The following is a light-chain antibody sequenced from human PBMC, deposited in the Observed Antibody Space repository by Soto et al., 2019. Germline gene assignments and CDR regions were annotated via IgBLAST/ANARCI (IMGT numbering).Light chain of an antibody. J-gene: IGKJ5*01. Sequence: EIVLTQSPATLSLSPGERATLSCRASQSASSYLAWYQQKFGQAPRLLIYDASNRATGIPARFSGSGSGTDFTLTISSLEPEDFAVYYCQHRSNWPPITFGQGTRVEIK. CDR3: QHRSNWPPIT. CDR1: QSASSY. CDR2: DAS. V-gene: IGKV3-11*01.